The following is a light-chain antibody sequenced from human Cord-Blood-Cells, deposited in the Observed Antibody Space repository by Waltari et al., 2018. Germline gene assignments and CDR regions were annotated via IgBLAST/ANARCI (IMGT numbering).Light chain of an antibody. V-gene: IGKV1-5*03. Sequence: DIQMTQSPSTLSASVGDRVTITCRASQSISSWFTWYQQKPGKAPKLLIYKASSLESGDPSRFSGSGSGTEFTHTISSLQPDDFATYYCQQYNSYPLTFSGGTKVEI. CDR1: QSISSW. CDR3: QQYNSYPLT. J-gene: IGKJ4*01. CDR2: KAS.